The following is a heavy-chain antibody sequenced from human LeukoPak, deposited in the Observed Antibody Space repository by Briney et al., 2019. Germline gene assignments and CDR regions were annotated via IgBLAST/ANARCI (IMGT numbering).Heavy chain of an antibody. D-gene: IGHD3-3*01. J-gene: IGHJ4*02. V-gene: IGHV3-7*01. CDR1: GFTFSSYW. CDR3: AGSSGTFWSYYFPLDF. CDR2: IKQDGSEK. Sequence: QPGGSLRLSCAASGFTFSSYWMSWVRQAPGKGLEWVANIKQDGSEKYYVDSVKGRFTISRDNAKNSLYLQMNSLRAEDTAVYYCAGSSGTFWSYYFPLDFWGQGTLVTVSS.